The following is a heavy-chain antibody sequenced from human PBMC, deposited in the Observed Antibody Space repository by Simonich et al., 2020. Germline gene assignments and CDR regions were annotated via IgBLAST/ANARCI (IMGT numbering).Heavy chain of an antibody. CDR3: ARRHSSSRTFDY. Sequence: QVQLVQSGAEVKKPGASVKVSCKASGYTFTSYHMHWVRQAPGQGLEWMEISNPSGGSTSYAQKFQGRVTMTRDTATSTVYMELSSLRSEDTAVYYCARRHSSSRTFDYWGQGTLVTVSS. CDR1: GYTFTSYH. J-gene: IGHJ4*02. CDR2: SNPSGGST. D-gene: IGHD6-6*01. V-gene: IGHV1-46*03.